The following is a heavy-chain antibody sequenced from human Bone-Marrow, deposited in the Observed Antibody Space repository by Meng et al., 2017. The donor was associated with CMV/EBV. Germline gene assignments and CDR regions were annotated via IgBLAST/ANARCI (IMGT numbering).Heavy chain of an antibody. CDR2: ISSSSSYI. V-gene: IGHV3-21*04. J-gene: IGHJ6*02. D-gene: IGHD2/OR15-2a*01. CDR1: GFTFSSYS. Sequence: GESLKISCAASGFTFSSYSMNWVRQAPGKGLEWVSSISSSSSYIYYADSVKGRFTISRDNSKSTLYLQMNSLRAEDTAVYYCAREIRGKGSTLDVWGQGTTVTVSS. CDR3: AREIRGKGSTLDV.